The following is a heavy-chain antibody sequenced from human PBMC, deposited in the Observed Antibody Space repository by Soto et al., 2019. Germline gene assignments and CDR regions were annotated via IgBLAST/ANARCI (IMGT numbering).Heavy chain of an antibody. Sequence: GGSLRLSCAASGFTFSSYSMNWVRQAPGKGLEWVSYISSSSSTIYYADSVKGRFTISRDNAKNSLYLQMNSLRDEDTAVYYCARDHRFDRRSIVVVPAAISPGFDPWGQGTLVTVSS. CDR3: ARDHRFDRRSIVVVPAAISPGFDP. D-gene: IGHD2-2*01. V-gene: IGHV3-48*02. CDR2: ISSSSSTI. J-gene: IGHJ5*02. CDR1: GFTFSSYS.